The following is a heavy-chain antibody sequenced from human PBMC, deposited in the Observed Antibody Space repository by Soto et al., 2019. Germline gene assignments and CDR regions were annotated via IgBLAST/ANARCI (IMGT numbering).Heavy chain of an antibody. CDR2: ISGSGGDT. CDR1: GFTFSSYA. D-gene: IGHD2-2*01. Sequence: GGSLRLSCAASGFTFSSYAMSWVRQAPGKGLEWASAISGSGGDTYYADSVQGRFTISRDNSKNTLYLQMSSLRAEDTAVYYCAKHYCGSSTTCFDAFDFWGQGTMVTVSS. V-gene: IGHV3-23*01. J-gene: IGHJ3*01. CDR3: AKHYCGSSTTCFDAFDF.